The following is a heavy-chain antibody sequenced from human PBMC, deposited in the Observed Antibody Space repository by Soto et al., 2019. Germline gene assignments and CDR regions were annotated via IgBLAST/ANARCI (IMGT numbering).Heavy chain of an antibody. J-gene: IGHJ5*02. V-gene: IGHV4-61*01. CDR2: IYYSGST. CDR3: ARDRIAAAGGWFDP. D-gene: IGHD6-13*01. Sequence: PSETLSLTCTVSGGSVSGGSYYWSWTRQPPGKGLEWIGYIYYSGSTNYNPSLKSRVTISVDTSKNQFSLKLSSVTAADTAVYYCARDRIAAAGGWFDPWGQGTRVTVSS. CDR1: GGSVSGGSYY.